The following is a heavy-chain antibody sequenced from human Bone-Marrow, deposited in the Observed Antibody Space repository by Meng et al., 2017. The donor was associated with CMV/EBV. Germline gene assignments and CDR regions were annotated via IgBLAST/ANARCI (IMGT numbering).Heavy chain of an antibody. D-gene: IGHD1-1*01. V-gene: IGHV3-11*04. CDR2: ISSSGSTI. CDR1: GFTFSDYY. CDR3: ARDLRGTAPTGTYFDY. J-gene: IGHJ4*02. Sequence: GGSLRLSCAASGFTFSDYYMSWIRQAPGKGLEWVSYISSSGSTIYYADSVKGRFTLSRDNAKNSLYLQMNSLRAEDSAVYYCARDLRGTAPTGTYFDYWGQGTLVTVSS.